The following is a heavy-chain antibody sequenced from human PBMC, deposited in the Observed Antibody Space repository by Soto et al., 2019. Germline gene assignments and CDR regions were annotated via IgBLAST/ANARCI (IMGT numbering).Heavy chain of an antibody. CDR3: ARVVIPGDRGYYYYGMDV. CDR1: GFTFSSYG. J-gene: IGHJ6*02. V-gene: IGHV3-33*01. Sequence: QVQLVESGGGVVQPGRSLRLSCAASGFTFSSYGMHWVRQAPGKGLEWVAVIWYDGSNKYYADSVKGRFTISRDNSKNTLYLQMNSLRAEDTAVYYCARVVIPGDRGYYYYGMDVWGQGTTVTVSS. D-gene: IGHD3-10*01. CDR2: IWYDGSNK.